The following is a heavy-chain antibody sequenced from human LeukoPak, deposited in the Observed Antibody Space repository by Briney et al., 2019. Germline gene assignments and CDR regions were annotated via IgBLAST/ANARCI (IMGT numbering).Heavy chain of an antibody. CDR3: ARDSKVITMVRGVINNYFDY. CDR1: GYTFTSYG. J-gene: IGHJ4*02. D-gene: IGHD3-10*01. V-gene: IGHV1-2*02. Sequence: ASVKVSCKASGYTFTSYGISWVRQAPGQGLEWMGWINPNSGGTNYAQKFQGRVTMTRDTSISTAYMELSRLRSDDTAVYYCARDSKVITMVRGVINNYFDYWGQGTLVTVSS. CDR2: INPNSGGT.